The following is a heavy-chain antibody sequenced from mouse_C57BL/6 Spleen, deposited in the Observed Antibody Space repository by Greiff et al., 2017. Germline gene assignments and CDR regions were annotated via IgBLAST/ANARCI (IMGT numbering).Heavy chain of an antibody. CDR2: ISSGSSTI. Sequence: EVHLVESGGGLVKPGGSLTLSCAASGFTFSDYGMHWVRQAPEKGLEWVAYISSGSSTIYYADTVKGRFTISRDNSENTLFLQMYSLRSEDTAMYYCASGGTAQATSYYLDYWGQGTTLTVSS. J-gene: IGHJ2*01. CDR1: GFTFSDYG. V-gene: IGHV5-17*01. D-gene: IGHD3-2*02. CDR3: ASGGTAQATSYYLDY.